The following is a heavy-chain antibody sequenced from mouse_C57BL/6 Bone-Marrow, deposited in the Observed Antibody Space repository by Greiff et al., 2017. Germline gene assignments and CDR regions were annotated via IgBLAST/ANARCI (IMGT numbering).Heavy chain of an antibody. CDR1: GFTFSDYG. V-gene: IGHV5-15*01. D-gene: IGHD1-1*01. J-gene: IGHJ1*03. CDR2: ISNLAYSI. Sequence: DVMLVESGGGLVQPGGSLKLSCAASGFTFSDYGMAWVRQAPRKGPEWVAFISNLAYSIYYADTVTGRFTISRENAKNTLYLEMSSLRSENTAMYYCARHGGYGSSYWYFDVWGTGTTVTVSS. CDR3: ARHGGYGSSYWYFDV.